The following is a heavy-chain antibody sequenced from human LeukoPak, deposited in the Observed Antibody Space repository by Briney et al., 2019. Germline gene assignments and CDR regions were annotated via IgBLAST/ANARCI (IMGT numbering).Heavy chain of an antibody. J-gene: IGHJ4*02. Sequence: PSETLSLTCTVSGGSISSYYWSWIRQPPGKGLEWIGYIYYSGSTNYNPSLKSRVTISVDTSKNQFSLKLSSVTAADTAVYYCAGYDSSGYYRGFDYWGQGTLVTVSS. CDR1: GGSISSYY. CDR3: AGYDSSGYYRGFDY. CDR2: IYYSGST. V-gene: IGHV4-59*01. D-gene: IGHD3-22*01.